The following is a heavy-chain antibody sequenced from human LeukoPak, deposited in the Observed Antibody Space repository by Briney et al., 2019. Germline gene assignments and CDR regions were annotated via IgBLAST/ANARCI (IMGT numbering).Heavy chain of an antibody. V-gene: IGHV5-51*01. D-gene: IGHD1-1*01. CDR1: GYSFTSYW. CDR2: IYPGDSDT. Sequence: GESLKISCKGSGYSFTSYWLGWVRQMPGKGLEWMGIIYPGDSDTRYTPSFPGQVTFSADKSISTAYLQWSSLKASDTAMYYCARAPTGTLEDAFDIWGQGTMVTVSS. J-gene: IGHJ3*02. CDR3: ARAPTGTLEDAFDI.